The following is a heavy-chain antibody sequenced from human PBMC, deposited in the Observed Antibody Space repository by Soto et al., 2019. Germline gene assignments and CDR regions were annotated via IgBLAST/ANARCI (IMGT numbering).Heavy chain of an antibody. CDR3: VKYRGYFHYYFDY. V-gene: IGHV3-23*01. CDR2: ITGTGART. Sequence: GGSLRLSCAASGFTFSGYAMNWVRQAPGKGLEWVSAITGTGARTYYADSVTGRFTISRDNAKSSLYLQMNSLRAEDTAIYYCVKYRGYFHYYFDYWGQGTLVTVSS. J-gene: IGHJ4*02. CDR1: GFTFSGYA. D-gene: IGHD3-22*01.